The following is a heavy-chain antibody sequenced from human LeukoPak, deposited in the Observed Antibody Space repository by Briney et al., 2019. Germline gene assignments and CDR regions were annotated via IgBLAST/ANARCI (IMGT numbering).Heavy chain of an antibody. Sequence: SETLSLTCAVYGGSFSGYYWSWIRQPPGKGLEWIGEINHSGSTNYNLSLKSRVTISVDTSKNQFSLKLSSVTAADTAVYYCARVGGVVVAAIGYYYYYGMDVWGQGTTVTVSS. CDR1: GGSFSGYY. CDR2: INHSGST. J-gene: IGHJ6*02. CDR3: ARVGGVVVAAIGYYYYYGMDV. D-gene: IGHD2-15*01. V-gene: IGHV4-34*01.